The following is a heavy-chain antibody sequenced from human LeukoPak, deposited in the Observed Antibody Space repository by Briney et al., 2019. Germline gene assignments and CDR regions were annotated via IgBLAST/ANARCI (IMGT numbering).Heavy chain of an antibody. CDR1: GFTFDDYA. CDR3: AKAPFGYYDSSGYGIDYFDY. D-gene: IGHD3-22*01. Sequence: PGRSLRLSCAASGFTFDDYAMHWVRPAPPKGLGWGSGISMNSGSIGYADSVKGRFTISRDNAKNSLYLQMNSLRAEDTALYYCAKAPFGYYDSSGYGIDYFDYWGQGTLVTVSS. CDR2: ISMNSGSI. V-gene: IGHV3-9*01. J-gene: IGHJ4*02.